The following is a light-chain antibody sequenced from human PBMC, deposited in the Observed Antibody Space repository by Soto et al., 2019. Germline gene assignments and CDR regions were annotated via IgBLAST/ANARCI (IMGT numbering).Light chain of an antibody. V-gene: IGKV3-15*01. CDR1: QSVSSN. Sequence: EIVMTQSPATLSVSPGERATLSCRASQSVSSNLAWYQQKPGQAPRLLIYGASTRATGIPARFSGSGSGTESPLTISSLQSEDFPVYYCQHYTNWPSEYPFCQGTKLAIK. CDR3: QHYTNWPSEYP. CDR2: GAS. J-gene: IGKJ2*01.